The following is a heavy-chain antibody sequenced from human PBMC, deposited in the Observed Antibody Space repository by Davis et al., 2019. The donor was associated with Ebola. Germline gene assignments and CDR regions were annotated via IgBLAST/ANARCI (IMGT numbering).Heavy chain of an antibody. CDR1: GYSFTSYW. Sequence: GESLKISCKGSGYSFTSYWIGWVRQMSGKGLEWMGIIYPGDSDTRYSPSFQGQVTISADKSISTAYLQWSSLKASDTAMYYCARRVTMAHWYFDLWGRGTLVTVSS. J-gene: IGHJ2*01. CDR3: ARRVTMAHWYFDL. CDR2: IYPGDSDT. D-gene: IGHD3-10*01. V-gene: IGHV5-51*01.